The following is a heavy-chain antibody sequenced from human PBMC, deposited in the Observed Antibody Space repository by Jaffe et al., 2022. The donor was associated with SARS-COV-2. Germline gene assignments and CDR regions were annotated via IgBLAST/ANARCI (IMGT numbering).Heavy chain of an antibody. V-gene: IGHV1-24*01. Sequence: QVQLVQSGAEVKKPGASVKVSCKVSGYTLTELSMHWVRQAPGKGLEWMGGFDPEDGETIYAQKFQGRVTMTEDTSTDTAYMELSSLRSEDTAVYYCATYSSSWYPNYYYYYMDVWGKGTTVTVSS. CDR1: GYTLTELS. CDR3: ATYSSSWYPNYYYYYMDV. J-gene: IGHJ6*03. CDR2: FDPEDGET. D-gene: IGHD6-13*01.